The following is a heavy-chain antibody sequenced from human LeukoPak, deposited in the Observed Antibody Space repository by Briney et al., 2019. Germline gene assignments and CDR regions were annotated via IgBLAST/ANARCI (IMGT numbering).Heavy chain of an antibody. CDR1: GGSISSSSYY. J-gene: IGHJ3*02. CDR3: ARAVGDFWSGYSAFDI. V-gene: IGHV4-39*01. D-gene: IGHD3-3*01. Sequence: KASETLSLTCTVSGGSISSSSYYWGWIRQPPGKGLEWIGSIYYSGSTYYNPSLKSRVTISVDTSKNQFSLKLSSVTAADTAVYYCARAVGDFWSGYSAFDIWGQGTIVTVSS. CDR2: IYYSGST.